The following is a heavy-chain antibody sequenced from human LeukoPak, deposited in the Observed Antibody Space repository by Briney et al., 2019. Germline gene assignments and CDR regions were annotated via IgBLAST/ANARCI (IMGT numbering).Heavy chain of an antibody. V-gene: IGHV1-46*01. Sequence: ASVKVSCKASGYTFTSYYMHWVRQAPGQGLEWMGIINPSGGSTSYAQKFQGRVTMTRDTSTSTVYMELSSLRSEDTAVYYCAAEDCSSTSCYSSERHYWGQGTLVTVSS. CDR1: GYTFTSYY. CDR2: INPSGGST. CDR3: AAEDCSSTSCYSSERHY. D-gene: IGHD2-2*01. J-gene: IGHJ4*02.